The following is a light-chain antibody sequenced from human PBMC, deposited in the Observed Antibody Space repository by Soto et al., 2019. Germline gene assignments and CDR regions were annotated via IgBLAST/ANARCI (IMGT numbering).Light chain of an antibody. CDR3: TSWTTSTTMI. CDR2: DVN. CDR1: SSDIGAYNF. V-gene: IGLV2-14*03. Sequence: QSVLTQPASVSGSPGQSITISCTGTSSDIGAYNFVSWYQQHPGKAPKLMLYDVNIRPSGASNRFSGSKSGNTASLTISGLKAEDEADYYCTSWTTSTTMIFGGGTKVTVL. J-gene: IGLJ2*01.